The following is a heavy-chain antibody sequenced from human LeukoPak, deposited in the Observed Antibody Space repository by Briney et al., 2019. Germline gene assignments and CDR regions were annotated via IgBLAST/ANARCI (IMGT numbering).Heavy chain of an antibody. Sequence: SQTLSLTCTVSSGSISSHYWSWIRQPPGKGLEWIGEINHSGSTNYNPSLKSRVTISVDTSKNQFSLKLSSVTAADTAVYYCARGLIDILTGYAFALDYWGQGTLVTVSS. V-gene: IGHV4-34*01. D-gene: IGHD3-9*01. CDR3: ARGLIDILTGYAFALDY. J-gene: IGHJ4*02. CDR1: SGSISSHY. CDR2: INHSGST.